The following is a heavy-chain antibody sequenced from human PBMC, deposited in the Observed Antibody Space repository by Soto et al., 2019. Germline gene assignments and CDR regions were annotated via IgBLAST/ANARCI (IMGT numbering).Heavy chain of an antibody. J-gene: IGHJ4*02. D-gene: IGHD3-10*01. CDR2: IATAGTT. CDR1: GFTLSGYD. Sequence: EVQLVESGGGLVQPGGSLRLSGAASGFTLSGYDMHWVRPLTGKGLEWVSNIATAGTTFYSGSLKVPFTISTEDAKNSVYLQMDTMSDGDTAVYYCVRSRGNRIAGDGASWIWSWGQGTLVTVSS. CDR3: VRSRGNRIAGDGASWIWS. V-gene: IGHV3-13*04.